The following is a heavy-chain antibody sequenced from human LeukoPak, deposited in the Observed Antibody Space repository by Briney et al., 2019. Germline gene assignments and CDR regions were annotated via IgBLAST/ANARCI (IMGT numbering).Heavy chain of an antibody. Sequence: GGSLRLSCAASGFTFSSYDMHWVRQAPGKGLEWVAVISYDGSNKYYADSVKGRFTISRDNSKNTLYLQMNSLRAEDTAVYYCAKDDLVPAALFDYWGQGTLVTVSS. V-gene: IGHV3-30*18. CDR2: ISYDGSNK. D-gene: IGHD2-2*01. CDR1: GFTFSSYD. J-gene: IGHJ4*02. CDR3: AKDDLVPAALFDY.